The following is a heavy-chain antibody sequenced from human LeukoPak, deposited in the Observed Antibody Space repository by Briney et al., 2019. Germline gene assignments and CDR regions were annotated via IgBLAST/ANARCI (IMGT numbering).Heavy chain of an antibody. J-gene: IGHJ4*02. CDR3: AHTSYNHDSGPPYSYFFAS. V-gene: IGHV2-5*01. Sequence: KLSGPSLVKPTETLTLTCTFSGFSLTSSGEGVGWIRQPPGKALEWLALIYWNDDLRYNPSLKTRLSVTKDTSKNQVVLTFSNMAPVDTATYFCAHTSYNHDSGPPYSYFFASWGQGTLVTVSS. CDR1: GFSLTSSGEG. CDR2: IYWNDDL. D-gene: IGHD3-10*01.